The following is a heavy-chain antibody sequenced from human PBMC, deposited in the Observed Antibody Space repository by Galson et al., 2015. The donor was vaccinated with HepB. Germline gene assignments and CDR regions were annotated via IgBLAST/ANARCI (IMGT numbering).Heavy chain of an antibody. Sequence: SVKVSCKASGGTFSSYTISWVRQAPGQGLEWMGRIIPILGIANYAQKFQGRVTITADKSTSTAYMELSSLRSEDTAVYYCARESSRSPQGWFDPWGQGTLVTVSS. CDR3: ARESSRSPQGWFDP. CDR2: IIPILGIA. D-gene: IGHD6-13*01. CDR1: GGTFSSYT. V-gene: IGHV1-69*04. J-gene: IGHJ5*02.